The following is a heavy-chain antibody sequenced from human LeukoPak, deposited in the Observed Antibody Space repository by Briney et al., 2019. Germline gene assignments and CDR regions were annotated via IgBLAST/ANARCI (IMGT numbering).Heavy chain of an antibody. Sequence: QSGGSLRLSCAASGFTFSSYWMSWVRQAPGKGLEWVANIKQDGSEKYYVDSVKGRFTISRDNAKNSLYLQMNSLRAEDTAVYYCAPGAYSSGGPVDYWGQGTLVTVSS. J-gene: IGHJ4*02. CDR3: APGAYSSGGPVDY. V-gene: IGHV3-7*03. CDR2: IKQDGSEK. D-gene: IGHD6-19*01. CDR1: GFTFSSYW.